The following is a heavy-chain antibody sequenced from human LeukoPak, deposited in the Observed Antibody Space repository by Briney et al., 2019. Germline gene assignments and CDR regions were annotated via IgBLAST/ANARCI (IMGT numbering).Heavy chain of an antibody. CDR3: ARVFADTAMAYDAFDI. J-gene: IGHJ3*02. V-gene: IGHV3-7*01. CDR2: IKQDGSEK. Sequence: PGGSLRLSCAASGFTFSSYWMSWVRQAPGKGLEWVANIKQDGSEKYYVDSVKGRFTISRDNAKSSLYLQMNSLRAEDTAVYYCARVFADTAMAYDAFDIWGQGTMVTVSS. D-gene: IGHD5-18*01. CDR1: GFTFSSYW.